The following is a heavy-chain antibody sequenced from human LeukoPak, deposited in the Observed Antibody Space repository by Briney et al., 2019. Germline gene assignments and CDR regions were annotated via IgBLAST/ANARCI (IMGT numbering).Heavy chain of an antibody. V-gene: IGHV3-7*01. CDR3: VRGGWELDY. D-gene: IGHD4-23*01. J-gene: IGHJ4*02. CDR1: GFTVRDFW. CDR2: IKEDRTVD. Sequence: PGGSLRLSCAASGFTVRDFWMAWVRQAPGKGLEWVAHIKEDRTVDYYVDSVKGRFTISKDDGKNSLHLQMNSLRVEDTAVYYCVRGGWELDYWGQGTLVTVSS.